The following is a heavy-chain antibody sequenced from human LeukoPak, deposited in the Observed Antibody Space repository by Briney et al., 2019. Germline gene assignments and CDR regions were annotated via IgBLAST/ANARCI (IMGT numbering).Heavy chain of an antibody. Sequence: GGSLRLSCAASGFTFSSYGMHWVRQAPGKGLEWVAVIWYDGSNKYYADSVKGRFTISRDNSKNTLYLQMNSLRAEDTAVYYCARDGLMVRGVIVYYFDYWGQGTLVTVSS. J-gene: IGHJ4*02. CDR3: ARDGLMVRGVIVYYFDY. D-gene: IGHD3-10*01. CDR1: GFTFSSYG. CDR2: IWYDGSNK. V-gene: IGHV3-33*01.